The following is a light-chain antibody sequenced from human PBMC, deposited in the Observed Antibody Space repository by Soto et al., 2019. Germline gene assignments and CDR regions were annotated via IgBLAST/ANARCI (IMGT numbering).Light chain of an antibody. V-gene: IGLV2-8*01. CDR3: KSYAGSNTHL. CDR2: EVV. J-gene: IGLJ1*01. Sequence: QSPLNQPPSASGSPGQSVTISCTGTNNDIGVYDFVSWYQHHPGKAPRLIIYEVVQRPSGVPDRFSGSKSGNTASLTVSGLQDADEADYFCKSYAGSNTHLFASGTRSPS. CDR1: NNDIGVYDF.